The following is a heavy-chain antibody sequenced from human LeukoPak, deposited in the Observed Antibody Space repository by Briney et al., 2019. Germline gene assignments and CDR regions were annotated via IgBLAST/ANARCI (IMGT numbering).Heavy chain of an antibody. J-gene: IGHJ4*02. Sequence: SETLSLTCTVSGGSISSYYWSWIRQPSGKGLEWIGYIYFTGSTNYNPSLESRVIISVDTSKNQFSLTLTSVTAADTAVYYCARFATNNWYFDYWGQGTLVTVSS. CDR3: ARFATNNWYFDY. CDR1: GGSISSYY. V-gene: IGHV4-59*08. CDR2: IYFTGST. D-gene: IGHD1-1*01.